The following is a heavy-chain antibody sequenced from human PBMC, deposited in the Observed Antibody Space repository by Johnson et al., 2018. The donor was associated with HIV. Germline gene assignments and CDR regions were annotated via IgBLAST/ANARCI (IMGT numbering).Heavy chain of an antibody. CDR2: MWYDGSNK. CDR3: AKDAAWEVVRPDAVDI. Sequence: QVQLVESGGGVVQPGRSLRLSCAASGFTFSTYGMHWVRQAPGKGLEWVAVMWYDGSNKYYADSVKGRFTISRDNSKNTLYLQMNSLRAEDTAVYYCAKDAAWEVVRPDAVDIWGQGTMVTVSS. D-gene: IGHD1-26*01. J-gene: IGHJ3*02. CDR1: GFTFSTYG. V-gene: IGHV3-33*06.